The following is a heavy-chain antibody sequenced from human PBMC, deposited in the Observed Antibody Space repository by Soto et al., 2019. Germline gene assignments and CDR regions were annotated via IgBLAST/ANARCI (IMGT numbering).Heavy chain of an antibody. J-gene: IGHJ6*02. CDR3: ARLGYYYGSGSPLYGMDV. V-gene: IGHV1-46*03. D-gene: IGHD3-10*01. CDR2: INPSGGST. Sequence: ASVKVSCKASGYTFTSYYMHWVRQAPGQGLEWMGIINPSGGSTSYAQKFQGRVTMTRDTSTSTVYMELSSLRSEDTAVYYCARLGYYYGSGSPLYGMDVWGQGTTVPVAS. CDR1: GYTFTSYY.